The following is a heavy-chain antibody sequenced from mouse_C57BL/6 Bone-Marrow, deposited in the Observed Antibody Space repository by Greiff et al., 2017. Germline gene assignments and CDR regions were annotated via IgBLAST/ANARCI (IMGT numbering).Heavy chain of an antibody. Sequence: VKLVESGPELVKPGASVKLSCKASGYTFTSYDINWVKQRPGQGLEWIGRIYPGDGSTNYNEKFKGKATLTVDTSSSTAYMQLHSLTSEDAAVYYCARHSHHRNRYFDVWGTGTTVTVSS. CDR2: IYPGDGST. CDR1: GYTFTSYD. V-gene: IGHV1-85*01. CDR3: ARHSHHRNRYFDV. J-gene: IGHJ1*03.